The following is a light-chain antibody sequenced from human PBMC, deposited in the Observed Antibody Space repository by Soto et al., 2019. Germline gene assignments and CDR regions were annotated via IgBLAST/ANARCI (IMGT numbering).Light chain of an antibody. CDR2: KAS. Sequence: DIQMTQSPSTLSASVGDRVTITCRASQSISSWLAWYQQKPGKAPKLLIYKASSLESGVPSRFSGSGSGTEFTLTISSRQPDDFATYYCQQYNSYSCTFGQGTKLEIK. J-gene: IGKJ2*01. CDR1: QSISSW. CDR3: QQYNSYSCT. V-gene: IGKV1-5*03.